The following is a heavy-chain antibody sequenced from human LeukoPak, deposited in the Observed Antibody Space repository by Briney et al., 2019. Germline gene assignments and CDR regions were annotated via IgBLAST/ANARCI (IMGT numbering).Heavy chain of an antibody. V-gene: IGHV2-5*02. Sequence: SGPTLVKPTQTLTLTCTFSGFSLSTSGVTVGCIRKPPGKPLEWLAFIYWDDDERYSPSLRSRLTIIKDTSKNQVVLTMTNMDPVDTATYYCAHSSVGSSGWSDLDYWGQGTLVTVSS. D-gene: IGHD6-19*01. CDR3: AHSSVGSSGWSDLDY. CDR1: GFSLSTSGVT. CDR2: IYWDDDE. J-gene: IGHJ4*02.